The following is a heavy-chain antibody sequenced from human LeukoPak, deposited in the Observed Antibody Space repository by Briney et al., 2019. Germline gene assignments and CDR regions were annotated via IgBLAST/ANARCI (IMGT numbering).Heavy chain of an antibody. Sequence: SETLSLTCAVYGGSFSGYYWSWIRQPPGKGLEWIGEINHSGSTNYNPSLKSRVTISVDTSKNQFSLKLSSVTAADTAVYYCASLHSYYDILTGYYRRVYNWFDPWGQGTLVTVSS. CDR1: GGSFSGYY. CDR2: INHSGST. D-gene: IGHD3-9*01. CDR3: ASLHSYYDILTGYYRRVYNWFDP. J-gene: IGHJ5*02. V-gene: IGHV4-34*01.